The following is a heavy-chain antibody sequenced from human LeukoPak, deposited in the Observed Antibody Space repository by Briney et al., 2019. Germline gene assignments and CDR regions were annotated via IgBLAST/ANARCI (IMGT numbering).Heavy chain of an antibody. Sequence: SXTLXXTCTVSGYSISSGYYWGWIRQPPGKGLEWIGSIYHSGSTYYNPSLKSRVTISVDTSKNQFSLKLSSVTAADTAVYYXAXXLVRVYNMXVWGKGTTXTISS. J-gene: IGHJ6*03. V-gene: IGHV4-38-2*02. CDR1: GYSISSGYY. CDR2: IYHSGST. CDR3: AXXLVRVYNMXV. D-gene: IGHD3-16*01.